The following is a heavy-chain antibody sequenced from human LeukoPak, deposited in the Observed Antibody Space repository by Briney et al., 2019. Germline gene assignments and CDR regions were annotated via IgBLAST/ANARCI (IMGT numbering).Heavy chain of an antibody. CDR2: IRYDGSNK. CDR1: GFSFSNYG. CDR3: ATNGALYRNWYFDL. D-gene: IGHD1-26*01. Sequence: GGSLRLSCAASGFSFSNYGIHWVRQAPGKGLEWVAFIRYDGSNKYYADSVKGRFTIFRDKSKNTLYLQMNILRPEDTAVYYCATNGALYRNWYFDLWGRGTLVTVSS. V-gene: IGHV3-30*02. J-gene: IGHJ2*01.